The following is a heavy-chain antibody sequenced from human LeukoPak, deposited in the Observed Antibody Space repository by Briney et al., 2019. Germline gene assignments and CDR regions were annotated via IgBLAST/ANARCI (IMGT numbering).Heavy chain of an antibody. Sequence: ASVKVSCKASGYTFTGYYMHWVRQAPGQGLEWMGWINPNSGGTNYAQKFQGRVTMTRDTSISTAYMELSRLRSDDTAVYYCARVYDLWSGYQYYFDYWGQGTLVTVSS. CDR2: INPNSGGT. CDR1: GYTFTGYY. D-gene: IGHD3-3*01. CDR3: ARVYDLWSGYQYYFDY. V-gene: IGHV1-2*02. J-gene: IGHJ4*02.